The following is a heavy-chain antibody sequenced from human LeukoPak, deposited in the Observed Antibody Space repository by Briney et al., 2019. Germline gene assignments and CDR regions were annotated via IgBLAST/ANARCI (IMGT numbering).Heavy chain of an antibody. Sequence: GGSLRLSCAASGFTFSTFAMIWVRQPPGKGLEWVSSIFPSGGEIHYADSVRGRFTISRDNAKNSLFLQMNSLRVEDTSVYYCVSGMIEFDYWGQGTRVTVSS. J-gene: IGHJ4*02. CDR3: VSGMIEFDY. CDR1: GFTFSTFA. CDR2: IFPSGGEI. V-gene: IGHV3-21*01. D-gene: IGHD3-22*01.